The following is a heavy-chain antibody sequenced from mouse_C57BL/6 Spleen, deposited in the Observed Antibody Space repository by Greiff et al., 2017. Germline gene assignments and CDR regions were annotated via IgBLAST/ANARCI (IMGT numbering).Heavy chain of an antibody. CDR3: ARSPCDGYAVGY. CDR1: GYTFTSYW. J-gene: IGHJ4*01. Sequence: QVQLQQPGTELVKPGASVKLSCTASGYTFTSYWLHWVKQRPGPALEWIGHINPSNGGSPYNEKFNSKATLTVAKSSSTAYMQLSLLASEDSAVYYCARSPCDGYAVGYWGRGGSVSV. V-gene: IGHV1-53*01. CDR2: INPSNGGS.